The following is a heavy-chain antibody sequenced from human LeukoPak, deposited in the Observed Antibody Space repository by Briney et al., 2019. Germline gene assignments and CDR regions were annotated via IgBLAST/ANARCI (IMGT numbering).Heavy chain of an antibody. CDR1: GASISGYY. CDR3: ARAPSSYLYDVSGDYLEALDI. Sequence: SETLSLTCTVSGASISGYYWSWIRQPAGKGLEWIGRIYSSGSTNYNPSLKSRVTMSVHTSMNQLSLKLSSVTAADTAIYYCARAPSSYLYDVSGDYLEALDIWGQGTMVTVSS. V-gene: IGHV4-4*07. D-gene: IGHD3-22*01. J-gene: IGHJ3*02. CDR2: IYSSGST.